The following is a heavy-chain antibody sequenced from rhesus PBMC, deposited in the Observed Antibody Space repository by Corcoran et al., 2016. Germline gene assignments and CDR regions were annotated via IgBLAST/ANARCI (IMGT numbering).Heavy chain of an antibody. CDR1: GGSLSSDY. D-gene: IGHD1-44*01. CDR2: ISGSGGST. CDR3: ARVGYSGTYTFDD. V-gene: IGHV4-173*01. J-gene: IGHJ4*01. Sequence: QLQLQESGPGLVKPSETLSLTCAVSGGSLSSDYWCWIRQPPGEGLEWIGRISGSGGSTDYNPSLKSRVTISIDTAKNQFSLKLSSVTAADTAVYYCARVGYSGTYTFDDWGQGVLVTVSS.